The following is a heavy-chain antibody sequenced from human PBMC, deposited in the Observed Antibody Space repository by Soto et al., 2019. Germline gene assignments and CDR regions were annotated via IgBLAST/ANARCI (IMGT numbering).Heavy chain of an antibody. CDR1: RGTFSSYG. J-gene: IGHJ5*02. V-gene: IGHV1-69*01. D-gene: IGHD2-15*01. CDR2: FIPIFGTG. CDR3: ARGGEDGGNPDGWFDP. Sequence: QVQLVQSGAEVKKPGSSVKVSCKASRGTFSSYGISWVRQAPGQGLEWMGGFIPIFGTGNYAQKFQGRVTITADETTRTAYMELGSLRSEDTAVYCCARGGEDGGNPDGWFDPWGQGTLVTVSS.